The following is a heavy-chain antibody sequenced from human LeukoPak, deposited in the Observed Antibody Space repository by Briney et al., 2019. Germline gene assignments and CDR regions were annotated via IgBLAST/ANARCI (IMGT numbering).Heavy chain of an antibody. CDR2: IYTSGST. V-gene: IGHV4-4*07. D-gene: IGHD3-22*01. Sequence: SETLSLTCTVSGGSITIYYWSWIRQPAGKGLEWIGRIYTSGSTNYNPSLKSRVTISVDTSKNQFSLKLSSVTAADTAVYYCARASPDYYDSSGYYYEGFDYWGQGTLVTVSS. CDR3: ARASPDYYDSSGYYYEGFDY. J-gene: IGHJ4*02. CDR1: GGSITIYY.